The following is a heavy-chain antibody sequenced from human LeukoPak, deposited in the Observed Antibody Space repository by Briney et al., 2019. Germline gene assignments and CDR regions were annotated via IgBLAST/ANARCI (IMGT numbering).Heavy chain of an antibody. V-gene: IGHV3-49*04. J-gene: IGHJ6*03. Sequence: PGGSLRLSCAASGFTFGDYAMSWVRQAPGKGLEWVGFIRSKASGGTTEYAASVKGRFTISRDDSKSITYLQVNSLKTEDTAVYYCTRARYNWDSYYYYYMDVWGKGTTVTISS. CDR1: GFTFGDYA. D-gene: IGHD1-1*01. CDR2: IRSKASGGTT. CDR3: TRARYNWDSYYYYYMDV.